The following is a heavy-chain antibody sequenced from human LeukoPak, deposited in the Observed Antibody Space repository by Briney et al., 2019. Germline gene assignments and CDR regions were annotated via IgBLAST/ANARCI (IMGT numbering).Heavy chain of an antibody. CDR1: GYTFTSYY. D-gene: IGHD5-18*01. J-gene: IGHJ6*02. V-gene: IGHV1-46*01. CDR3: AREDSYGNYYYYYGMDV. CDR2: INPSGGST. Sequence: ASVKVSCKASGYTFTSYYMHWVRQAPGQGLDWMGIINPSGGSTSYAQKFQGRVTMTRDTSTSTVCMELSSLRSEDTAVYYCAREDSYGNYYYYYGMDVWGQGTTVTVSS.